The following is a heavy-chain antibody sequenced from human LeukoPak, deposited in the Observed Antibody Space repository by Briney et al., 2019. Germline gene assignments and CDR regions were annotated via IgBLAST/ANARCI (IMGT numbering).Heavy chain of an antibody. V-gene: IGHV3-23*01. D-gene: IGHD6-13*01. CDR1: GFTFTTYA. J-gene: IGHJ4*02. CDR2: IIDIGDGT. Sequence: GRSLRPSRAPSGFTFTTYAMSWVSQAPRKGLELLSLIIDIGDGTYHAESVKGRFTIARDNSKNTVFLQMNSLRADDTAKYYCAKDKAPGSWHTPSDFWGQGTLVTVSS. CDR3: AKDKAPGSWHTPSDF.